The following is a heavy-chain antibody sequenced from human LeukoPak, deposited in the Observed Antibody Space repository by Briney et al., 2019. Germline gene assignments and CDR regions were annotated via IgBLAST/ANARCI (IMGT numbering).Heavy chain of an antibody. CDR2: ISAYNGNT. D-gene: IGHD3-3*01. V-gene: IGHV1-18*01. J-gene: IGHJ2*01. CDR3: ARDGFLDYDFWSGYFDWYFDL. CDR1: GYTFTNYG. Sequence: ASVKVSCKASGYTFTNYGISWVRQAPGQGLEWMGWISAYNGNTNYAQKLHGRVTMTTDTSTSTAYMELRSLRSDDTAVYYCARDGFLDYDFWSGYFDWYFDLWGRGTLVTVSS.